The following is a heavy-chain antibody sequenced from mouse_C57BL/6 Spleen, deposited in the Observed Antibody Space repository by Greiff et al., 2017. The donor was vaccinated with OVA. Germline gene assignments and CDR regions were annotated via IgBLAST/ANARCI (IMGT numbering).Heavy chain of an antibody. D-gene: IGHD1-1*01. CDR3: AREGIDYYGSSYLAWFAY. CDR1: GYTFTSYW. Sequence: QVQLQQPGAELVRPGSSVKLSCKASGYTFTSYWMHWVKQRPIQGLEWIGNIDPSDSETNYNQKFKDKATLTVEKSSSTAYMQLSSLTSEDSAVYYCAREGIDYYGSSYLAWFAYWGQGTLVTVSA. V-gene: IGHV1-52*01. J-gene: IGHJ3*01. CDR2: IDPSDSET.